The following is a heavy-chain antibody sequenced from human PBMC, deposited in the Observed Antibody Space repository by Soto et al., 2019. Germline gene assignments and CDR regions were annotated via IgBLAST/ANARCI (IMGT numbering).Heavy chain of an antibody. V-gene: IGHV1-46*01. CDR3: ARSEMGTISDY. CDR1: GYTFTSYY. Sequence: QVQLVQSGAEVKKPGASVKVSCKASGYTFTSYYMHWVRQAPGQGLEWMGIINPSGGSTSYAQKFQGRVTMTRDTATSTVYMELSSLRSEDTAVYYCARSEMGTISDYWGQGTLVTVSS. J-gene: IGHJ4*02. CDR2: INPSGGST. D-gene: IGHD1-1*01.